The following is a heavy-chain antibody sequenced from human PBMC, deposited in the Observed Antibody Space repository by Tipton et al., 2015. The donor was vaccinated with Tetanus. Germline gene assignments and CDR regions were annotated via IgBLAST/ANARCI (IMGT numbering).Heavy chain of an antibody. D-gene: IGHD3-9*01. J-gene: IGHJ6*02. Sequence: QLVQSGAEVKKPGASVKVSCKASGYTFTSYGISWVRQAPGQGLEWMGWISAYNGNTNYAQKLQGRVTMTTDTSTSTAYMELRSLRSDDTAVYYGARTYYDILTGYLGDGGMDVWGQGTTVTVSS. CDR3: ARTYYDILTGYLGDGGMDV. CDR2: ISAYNGNT. V-gene: IGHV1-18*04. CDR1: GYTFTSYG.